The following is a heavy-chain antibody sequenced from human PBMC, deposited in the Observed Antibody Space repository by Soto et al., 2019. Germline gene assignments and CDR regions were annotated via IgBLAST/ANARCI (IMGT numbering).Heavy chain of an antibody. D-gene: IGHD3-3*01. Sequence: ASETLSLTCTVSGGSISSSSYYWGWIRQPPGKGLEWIGSIYYSGSTYYNPSLKSRVTISVDTSKNQFSLKLSSVTAADTAVCYCARQQSITIFGVVIIPVLDPGGWFDPWGQGTLVTVSS. J-gene: IGHJ5*02. CDR2: IYYSGST. CDR1: GGSISSSSYY. V-gene: IGHV4-39*01. CDR3: ARQQSITIFGVVIIPVLDPGGWFDP.